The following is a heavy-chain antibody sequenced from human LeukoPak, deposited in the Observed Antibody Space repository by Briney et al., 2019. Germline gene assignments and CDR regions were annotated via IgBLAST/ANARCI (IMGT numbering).Heavy chain of an antibody. CDR3: ARRSGSYAFDI. Sequence: ASVKVSCKASGGTFSSYAISWVRQAPGQGLEWMGRIIPIPGIANYAQKFQGRVTITADKSTSTAYMELSSLRSEDTAVYYCARRSGSYAFDIWGQGTMVTVSS. V-gene: IGHV1-69*04. CDR2: IIPIPGIA. CDR1: GGTFSSYA. J-gene: IGHJ3*02. D-gene: IGHD1-26*01.